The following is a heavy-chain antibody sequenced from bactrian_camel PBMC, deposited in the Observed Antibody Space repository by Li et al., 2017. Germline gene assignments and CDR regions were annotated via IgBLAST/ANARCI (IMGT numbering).Heavy chain of an antibody. D-gene: IGHD2*01. Sequence: QVQLVESGGGLLQPGGSLRLSCAASGFTFCTYSMTRVRQAPGKGLEWVSGINSGGGTTYYADSVKGRFTISRDNAKNTLYLQLNSLKTEDTAVYYCAKGDAAYYSGGYGNTETFAYWGQGTQVTVS. J-gene: IGHJ4*01. CDR1: GFTFCTYS. V-gene: IGHV3S1*01. CDR3: AKGDAAYYSGGYGNTETFAY. CDR2: INSGGGTT.